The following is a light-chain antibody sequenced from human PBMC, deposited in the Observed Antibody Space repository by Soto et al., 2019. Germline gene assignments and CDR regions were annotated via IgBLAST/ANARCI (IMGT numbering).Light chain of an antibody. V-gene: IGKV1-5*01. Sequence: PMTQSPAPLSASVGDLFTIPCRASKHISRWSAWYQQQPGKAPKLLIYDASNLESGVPSRFSGSGSGTEFTLTISSLQPDDFATYYCQHYNSYSTWTFGQGTKVDIK. CDR2: DAS. CDR3: QHYNSYSTWT. J-gene: IGKJ1*01. CDR1: KHISRW.